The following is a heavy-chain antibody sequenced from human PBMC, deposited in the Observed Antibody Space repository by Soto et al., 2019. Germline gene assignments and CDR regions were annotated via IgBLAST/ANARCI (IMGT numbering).Heavy chain of an antibody. J-gene: IGHJ4*02. CDR3: ARAPTVRGYDSSGYLNFDY. D-gene: IGHD3-22*01. CDR1: GFTFSSYS. CDR2: ISSSSSTI. Sequence: ESGGGLVQPGGSLRLSCAASGFTFSSYSMNWVHQAPGKGLEWVSYISSSSSTIYYADSVKGRFTISRDNAKNSLYLQMNSLRDEDTAVYYCARAPTVRGYDSSGYLNFDYWGQGTLVTVSS. V-gene: IGHV3-48*02.